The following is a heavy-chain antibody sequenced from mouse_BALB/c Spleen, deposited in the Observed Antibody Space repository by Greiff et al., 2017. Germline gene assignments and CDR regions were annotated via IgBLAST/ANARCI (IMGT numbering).Heavy chain of an antibody. Sequence: EVKLVESGGGLVQPGGSRKLSCAASGFTFSSFGMHWVRQAPEKGLEWVAYISSGSSTIYYADTVKGRFTISRDNPKNTLFLQMTSLRSEDTAMYYCARSFYYRYDEFAYWGQGTLVTVSA. J-gene: IGHJ3*01. V-gene: IGHV5-17*02. CDR1: GFTFSSFG. CDR2: ISSGSSTI. CDR3: ARSFYYRYDEFAY. D-gene: IGHD2-14*01.